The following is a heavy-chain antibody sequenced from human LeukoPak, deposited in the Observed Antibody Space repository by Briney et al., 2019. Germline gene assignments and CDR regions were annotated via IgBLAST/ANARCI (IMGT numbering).Heavy chain of an antibody. V-gene: IGHV3-43*02. CDR3: AQPSRSSWSDPGY. CDR1: GFTFDDYA. CDR2: ISGDGGST. D-gene: IGHD6-13*01. Sequence: GGSLRLSCAASGFTFDDYAMHWVRQAPGKGLEWVSLISGDGGSTYYADSVKGRFTISRDNSKNSLYLQMNSLRTEDTALYYCAQPSRSSWSDPGYWGQGTLVTVSS. J-gene: IGHJ4*02.